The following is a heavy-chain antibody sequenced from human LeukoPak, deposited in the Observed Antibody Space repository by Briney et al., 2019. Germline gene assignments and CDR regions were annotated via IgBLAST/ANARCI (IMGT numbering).Heavy chain of an antibody. CDR2: IWYDGSNE. Sequence: GRSLRLSCAASGFTFSSYGMHWVRQAPGKGLEWVAVIWYDGSNEYYADSVKGRFTISRDNSKNTLYLQMNSLRAEDTAVYYCARDQPPGFFDYWGQGTLVTVSS. CDR1: GFTFSSYG. CDR3: ARDQPPGFFDY. J-gene: IGHJ4*02. V-gene: IGHV3-33*01.